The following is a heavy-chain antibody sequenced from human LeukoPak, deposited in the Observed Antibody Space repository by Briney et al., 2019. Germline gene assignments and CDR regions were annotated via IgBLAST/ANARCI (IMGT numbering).Heavy chain of an antibody. Sequence: ASVKVSCKASGYTFTSYGISWVRQAPGQGLEWMGWISAYNGNTNYAQKLQGRVTMTTDTSTSTAYMELRSLRSDDTAVYYCARSGAYYYDSSGYYAVGYWGQGTLVTLSS. CDR3: ARSGAYYYDSSGYYAVGY. J-gene: IGHJ4*02. CDR1: GYTFTSYG. V-gene: IGHV1-18*01. CDR2: ISAYNGNT. D-gene: IGHD3-22*01.